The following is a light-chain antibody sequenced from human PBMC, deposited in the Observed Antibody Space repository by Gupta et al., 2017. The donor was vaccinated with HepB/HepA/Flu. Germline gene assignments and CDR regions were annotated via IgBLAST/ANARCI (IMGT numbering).Light chain of an antibody. Sequence: EVVMTQSPATLSVSTGERATLYCRASQSVYSNLAWYQQKPGRAPRLLIFATSTRATEIPARFSASGSGTEFTLTISSLQSEDTAVYYCQQYNAWPRTFGQGTKVEI. CDR3: QQYNAWPRT. J-gene: IGKJ1*01. CDR1: QSVYSN. CDR2: ATS. V-gene: IGKV3-15*01.